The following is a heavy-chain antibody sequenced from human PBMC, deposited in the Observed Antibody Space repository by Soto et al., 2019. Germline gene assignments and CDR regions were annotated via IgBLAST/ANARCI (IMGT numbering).Heavy chain of an antibody. V-gene: IGHV5-10-1*01. CDR2: IDPGDSET. Sequence: GESLKISCKASGYIFTNYWINWVRQVPGKGLEWVGRIDPGDSETTYSPSLQGRVTISTDNSIGTAFLQWSSLKASDTAVYYCARRIYAGYRHFDYWGQGTLVTVSS. CDR1: GYIFTNYW. CDR3: ARRIYAGYRHFDY. D-gene: IGHD3-9*01. J-gene: IGHJ4*02.